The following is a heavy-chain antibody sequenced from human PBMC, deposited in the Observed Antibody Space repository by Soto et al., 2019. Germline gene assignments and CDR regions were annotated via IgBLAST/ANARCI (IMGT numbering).Heavy chain of an antibody. CDR3: ARLTYSSGWYWFDP. Sequence: QVQLQESGPGLVKPSETLSLTCTVSGGSISSYYWSWIRQPPGKGLEWIGYIYYSGSTHYNPSLKSRVTISVDTSKNQFSLTLSSVTAADTAVYYCARLTYSSGWYWFDPWGQGTLVTVSS. J-gene: IGHJ5*02. D-gene: IGHD6-19*01. CDR2: IYYSGST. CDR1: GGSISSYY. V-gene: IGHV4-59*08.